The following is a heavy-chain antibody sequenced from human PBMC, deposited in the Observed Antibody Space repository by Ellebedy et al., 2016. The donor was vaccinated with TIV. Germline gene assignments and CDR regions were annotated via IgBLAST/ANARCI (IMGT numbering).Heavy chain of an antibody. V-gene: IGHV3-7*03. CDR3: ATDGSYGDYLSPAHAFEM. D-gene: IGHD4-17*01. J-gene: IGHJ3*02. CDR1: GFSFRSYW. Sequence: GGSLRLSCAAYGFSFRSYWMSWVRQAPGKGLEWVANMNQDGSDKYYVESVRGRFTISRDNAKNSLYLQMNSLRAEDTAVYYCATDGSYGDYLSPAHAFEMWGQGTMVIVSS. CDR2: MNQDGSDK.